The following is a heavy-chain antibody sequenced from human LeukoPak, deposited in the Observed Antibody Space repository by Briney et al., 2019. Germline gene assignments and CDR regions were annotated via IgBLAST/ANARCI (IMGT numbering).Heavy chain of an antibody. CDR1: GGSISSYY. Sequence: SETLSLTCTVSGGSISSYYWSWIRQPAGKALEWIGRIYTSGSTNYNPSLKSRVTMSVDTSKNQFSLKLSSVTAADTAVYYCARGRYCSSTSCYPFDYWGQGTLVTVSS. V-gene: IGHV4-4*07. D-gene: IGHD2-2*01. CDR3: ARGRYCSSTSCYPFDY. CDR2: IYTSGST. J-gene: IGHJ4*02.